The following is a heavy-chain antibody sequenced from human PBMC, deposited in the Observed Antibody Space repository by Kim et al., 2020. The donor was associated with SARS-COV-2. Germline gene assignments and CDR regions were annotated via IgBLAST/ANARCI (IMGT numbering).Heavy chain of an antibody. V-gene: IGHV3-9*01. J-gene: IGHJ4*02. CDR3: AKFAPLIRGYSGYDYDY. D-gene: IGHD5-12*01. Sequence: VKGRFTISRDNAKNSLYLQMNSLRAEDTALYYCAKFAPLIRGYSGYDYDYWGQGTLVTVSS.